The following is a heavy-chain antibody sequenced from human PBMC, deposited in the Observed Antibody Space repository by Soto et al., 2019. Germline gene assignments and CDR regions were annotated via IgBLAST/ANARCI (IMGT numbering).Heavy chain of an antibody. CDR1: GFTFSDYY. D-gene: IGHD6-13*01. CDR2: ISGTSDSI. V-gene: IGHV3-11*06. Sequence: PGGPLRLCCAASGFTFSDYYMTWIRQVPGKGLEWVAYISGTSDSIPYADSVKGRFTISRDNAKNSLYLQMNSLRAEDTAVYYCARVGVVTAAGTSDYWGQGTLVTVSS. J-gene: IGHJ4*02. CDR3: ARVGVVTAAGTSDY.